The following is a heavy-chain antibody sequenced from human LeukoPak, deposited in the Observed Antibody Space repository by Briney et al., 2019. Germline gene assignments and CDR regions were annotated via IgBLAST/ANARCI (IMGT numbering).Heavy chain of an antibody. J-gene: IGHJ3*01. CDR3: AGGNYGGDVDDAFDF. CDR1: GYTFTTYK. V-gene: IGHV1-8*01. D-gene: IGHD2-21*02. CDR2: MNPNSGNT. Sequence: ASVKVSCKASGYTFTTYKINWVRQATGQGLEWLGWMNPNSGNTGYAQMFQGRVTMTSINSISTAYMELSSLRSEDTAVYYCAGGNYGGDVDDAFDFWGQGTMVTVSS.